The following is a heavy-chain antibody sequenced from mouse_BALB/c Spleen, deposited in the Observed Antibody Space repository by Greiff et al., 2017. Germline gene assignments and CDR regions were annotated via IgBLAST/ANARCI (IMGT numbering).Heavy chain of an antibody. V-gene: IGHV5-15*02. D-gene: IGHD4-1*01. CDR1: GFTFSDYG. CDR3: ARGNWDVERYFDY. J-gene: IGHJ2*01. Sequence: EVKVVESGGGLVQPGGSRKLSCAASGFTFSDYGMAWVRQAPGKGPEWVAFISNLAYSIYYADTVTGRFTISRENAKNTLYLEMSSLRSEDTAMYYCARGNWDVERYFDYWGQGTTLTVSS. CDR2: ISNLAYSI.